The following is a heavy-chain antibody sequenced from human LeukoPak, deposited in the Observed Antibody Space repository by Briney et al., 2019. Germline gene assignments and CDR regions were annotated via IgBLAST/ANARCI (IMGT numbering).Heavy chain of an antibody. Sequence: HSGGSLRLSCAASGFTSGFTFSDSAMCWVRQAPGKGLEWVSAMTEGPGRKLYADSVKGRFNIYRDNSRNTLYLEMNSLRAEDTAVYYCARAGGIAVAGYFDYWGQGTLVTVSS. V-gene: IGHV3-23*01. D-gene: IGHD6-19*01. J-gene: IGHJ4*02. CDR1: GFTFSDSA. CDR3: ARAGGIAVAGYFDY. CDR2: MTEGPGRK.